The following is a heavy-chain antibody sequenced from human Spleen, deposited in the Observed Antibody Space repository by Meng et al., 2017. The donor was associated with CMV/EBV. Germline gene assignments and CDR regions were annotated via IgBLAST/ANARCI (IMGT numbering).Heavy chain of an antibody. CDR3: ARSDREKYCSSTSCFDYGMDV. J-gene: IGHJ6*02. V-gene: IGHV4-59*08. D-gene: IGHD2-2*01. CDR1: GGSISSYY. Sequence: GSLRLSCTVSGGSISSYYWSWIRQPPGKGLEWIGYIYYSGSTNYNPSLKSRVTISVDTSKNQFSLKLSSVTAADTAVYYCARSDREKYCSSTSCFDYGMDVWGQGTTVTVSS. CDR2: IYYSGST.